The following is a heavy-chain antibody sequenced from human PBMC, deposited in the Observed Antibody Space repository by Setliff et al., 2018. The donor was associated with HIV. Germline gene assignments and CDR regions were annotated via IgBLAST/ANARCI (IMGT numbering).Heavy chain of an antibody. CDR1: GYTFTSYD. CDR3: AKLVSTTALSGWPNDAFDI. Sequence: ASVKVSCKASGYTFTSYDINWVRQATGQGLEWMGWMNPNSGNTGYAQKFQGRVTMTRNTSISTAYMELGSLRSEDTAVYYCAKLVSTTALSGWPNDAFDIWGQGTMVTVSS. D-gene: IGHD4-4*01. J-gene: IGHJ3*02. CDR2: MNPNSGNT. V-gene: IGHV1-8*02.